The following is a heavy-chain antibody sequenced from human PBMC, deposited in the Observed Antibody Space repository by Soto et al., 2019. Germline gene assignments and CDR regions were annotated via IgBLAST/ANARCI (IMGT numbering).Heavy chain of an antibody. D-gene: IGHD3-10*01. CDR3: ARDHAFGELDYGMDV. Sequence: ASVKVSCKASGYTFTGYYMHWVRQAPGQGLEWMGWINPNSGGTNYAQKFQGWVTMTRDTSISTAYMELSRLRSDDTAVYYCARDHAFGELDYGMDVWGQGTTVTVYS. J-gene: IGHJ6*02. V-gene: IGHV1-2*04. CDR2: INPNSGGT. CDR1: GYTFTGYY.